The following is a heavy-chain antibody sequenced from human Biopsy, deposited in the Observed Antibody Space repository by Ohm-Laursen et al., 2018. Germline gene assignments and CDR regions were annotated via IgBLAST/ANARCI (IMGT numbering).Heavy chain of an antibody. J-gene: IGHJ6*02. CDR3: ARTPILIVSAGLVYRRRRHLQGMDV. V-gene: IGHV2-70*11. Sequence: TQTLTLTCSFSGFSLSARGMCVSWIRQAPGKALEWLARVDWDDYKDYSASLQTKLSISKDTSNDQMVLTVNNVDPADTATYYCARTPILIVSAGLVYRRRRHLQGMDVWGQGIAVTVS. CDR1: GFSLSARGMC. CDR2: VDWDDYK. D-gene: IGHD6-13*01.